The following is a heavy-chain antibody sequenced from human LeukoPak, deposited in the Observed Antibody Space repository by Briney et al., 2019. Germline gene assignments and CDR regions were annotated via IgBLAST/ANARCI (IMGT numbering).Heavy chain of an antibody. CDR1: GFTFSSYA. V-gene: IGHV3-23*01. Sequence: GGSLRLSCAASGFTFSSYAMSWVRQAPGKGLEWVSAISGSGGSTYYADSVKGRFTISRDNSKNTLYLQMDSLRAEDTAVYYCVQYYYDSSGYYPPVRYYFDYWGQGTLVTVSS. CDR2: ISGSGGST. J-gene: IGHJ4*02. D-gene: IGHD3-22*01. CDR3: VQYYYDSSGYYPPVRYYFDY.